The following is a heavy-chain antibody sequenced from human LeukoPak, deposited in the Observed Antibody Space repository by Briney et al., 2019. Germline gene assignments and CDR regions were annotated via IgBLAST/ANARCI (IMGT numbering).Heavy chain of an antibody. V-gene: IGHV1-2*02. CDR3: ARNSYGPAVFDY. D-gene: IGHD5-18*01. J-gene: IGHJ4*02. CDR2: INPNSGGT. Sequence: ASVKVSCKASGYTFTGYYMHWVRQAPGQGLEWMGWINPNSGGTNYAQKFQGRVTMTRDTSISTAYMELSGLRSDDTAVYYCARNSYGPAVFDYWGQGTLVTVSS. CDR1: GYTFTGYY.